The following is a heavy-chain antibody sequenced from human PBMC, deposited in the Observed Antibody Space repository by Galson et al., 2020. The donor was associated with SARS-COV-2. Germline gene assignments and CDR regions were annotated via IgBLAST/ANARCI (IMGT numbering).Heavy chain of an antibody. J-gene: IGHJ4*02. D-gene: IGHD2-21*01. CDR3: ATFRDDTAY. CDR2: INPNSGAT. V-gene: IGHV1-2*02. Sequence: ASVKVSCKASGYTFTGFYMHWVRQAPGQGLDWVRWINPNSGATNYAQKFQGRVTMTTDTPISTVYMELSRLTFDDTAIYYCATFRDDTAYWGQGTLVTVSS. CDR1: GYTFTGFY.